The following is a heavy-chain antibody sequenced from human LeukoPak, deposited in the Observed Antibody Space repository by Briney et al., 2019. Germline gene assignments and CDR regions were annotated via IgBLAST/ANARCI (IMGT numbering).Heavy chain of an antibody. J-gene: IGHJ6*02. CDR2: ISYDGSNK. V-gene: IGHV3-30*18. Sequence: SGGSLRLSCAASGFTFSSYGMHWVRQAPGKGLEWVAVISYDGSNKYYADSVKGRFTISRDNSKNTLYLQMNSLRAEDTAVYYCAKEQYCSGGSCYPMDVWGQGTTVTVSS. CDR1: GFTFSSYG. D-gene: IGHD2-15*01. CDR3: AKEQYCSGGSCYPMDV.